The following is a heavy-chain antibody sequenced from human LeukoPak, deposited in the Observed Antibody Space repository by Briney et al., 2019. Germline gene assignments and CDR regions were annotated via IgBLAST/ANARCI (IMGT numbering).Heavy chain of an antibody. V-gene: IGHV4-34*01. CDR2: INHSGST. CDR1: GGSFSGYY. J-gene: IGHJ4*02. CDR3: AGSGYDRDY. Sequence: SETLSLTCAVYGGSFSGYYWSWIRQPRGKGLEWIGEINHSGSTNYNPSLKSRVTISVDTSKNQFSLKLSSVTAADTAVYYCAGSGYDRDYWGQGTLVTVSS. D-gene: IGHD5-12*01.